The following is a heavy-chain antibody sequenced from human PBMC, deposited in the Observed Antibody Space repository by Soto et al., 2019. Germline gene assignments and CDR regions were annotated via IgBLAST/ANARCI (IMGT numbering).Heavy chain of an antibody. D-gene: IGHD4-17*01. J-gene: IGHJ5*02. CDR3: ARGSTTVVTPGPYNWFDP. CDR2: IIPIFGTA. CDR1: GGTFSSYA. Sequence: SVKVSCKASGGTFSSYAISWVRQAPGQGLEWMGGIIPIFGTANYAQKFQGRVTITADESTSTAYMELSSLRSEDTAVYYCARGSTTVVTPGPYNWFDPWGQGTLVTVSS. V-gene: IGHV1-69*13.